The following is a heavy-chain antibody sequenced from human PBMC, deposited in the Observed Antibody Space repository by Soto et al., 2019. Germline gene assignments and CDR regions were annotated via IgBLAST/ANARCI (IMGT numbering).Heavy chain of an antibody. CDR3: AKVTDCGPSRCDDGIDI. D-gene: IGHD2-21*01. V-gene: IGHV3-23*01. CDR2: ISGSGGAT. CDR1: GFTFGSYS. J-gene: IGHJ3*02. Sequence: GGSLRLSCAASGFTFGSYSMNWVRQAPGKGLEWVSIISGSGGATFYAYSVKGRFTISRDNSKKIVFLQMDSLRADDTAVYYCAKVTDCGPSRCDDGIDIWGHGTMVTVSS.